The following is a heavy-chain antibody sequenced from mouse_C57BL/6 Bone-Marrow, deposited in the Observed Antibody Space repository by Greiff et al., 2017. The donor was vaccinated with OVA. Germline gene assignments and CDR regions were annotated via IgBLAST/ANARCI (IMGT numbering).Heavy chain of an antibody. Sequence: EVQLQQSGPELVKPGASVKISCKASGYTFTDYYMNWVKQSHGKSLEWIGDINPNNGGTSYNQQFKGKATLTVDKSSSTAYMELRSLTAEDSAVYYCARPLLAMDYWGQGTSVTVSS. CDR3: ARPLLAMDY. J-gene: IGHJ4*01. CDR1: GYTFTDYY. V-gene: IGHV1-26*01. D-gene: IGHD6-1*01. CDR2: INPNNGGT.